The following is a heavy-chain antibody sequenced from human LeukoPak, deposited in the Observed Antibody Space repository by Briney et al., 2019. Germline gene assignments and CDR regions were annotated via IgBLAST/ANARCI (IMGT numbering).Heavy chain of an antibody. D-gene: IGHD6-6*01. J-gene: IGHJ3*02. V-gene: IGHV3-7*01. CDR1: EFTFSSYW. CDR3: ARVLSSSYAFDI. CDR2: IKGDVTEK. Sequence: GGSLRLSCAASEFTFSSYWMSWVRQAPGKGLEWVANIKGDVTEKYYVDSVKGRFTISRDNAKNSLYLQMNSLRAEDTAVYYCARVLSSSYAFDIWGQGTMVTVSS.